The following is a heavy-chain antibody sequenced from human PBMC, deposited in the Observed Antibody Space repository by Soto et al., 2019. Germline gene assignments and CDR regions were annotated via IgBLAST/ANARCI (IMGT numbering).Heavy chain of an antibody. D-gene: IGHD3-10*01. V-gene: IGHV4-39*01. Sequence: SETLYLTCTVSGCSISSTSYYWVWIRQPPGKGLEWIGSFYYSGSTYYNPSLKSRVTVSVDTSENQFSLKLSSVTAADTAVYYCARQVVDGTVAGSGSFDSWGQGTLVTVS. CDR2: FYYSGST. CDR3: ARQVVDGTVAGSGSFDS. CDR1: GCSISSTSYY. J-gene: IGHJ4*02.